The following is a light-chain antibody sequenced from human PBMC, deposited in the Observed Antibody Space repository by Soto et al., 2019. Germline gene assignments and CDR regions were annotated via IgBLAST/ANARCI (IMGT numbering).Light chain of an antibody. CDR1: QSVSSY. CDR2: DAS. CDR3: QQRSNWPPDP. V-gene: IGKV3-11*01. J-gene: IGKJ2*01. Sequence: EIVLTQSPATLSLSPGERATLSCRASQSVSSYLAWYQQKPGQAPRLLIYDASNRATGIPAGFSGSGSGTAFNLNISSLGAEDFAGLYLQQRSNWPPDPFGQGTKLEIK.